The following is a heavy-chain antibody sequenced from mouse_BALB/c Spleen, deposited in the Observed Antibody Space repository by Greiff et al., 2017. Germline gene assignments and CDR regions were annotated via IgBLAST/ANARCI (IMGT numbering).Heavy chain of an antibody. CDR3: ARLNDYFDY. J-gene: IGHJ2*01. CDR2: INPYYGST. V-gene: IGHV1-39*01. D-gene: IGHD2-3*01. CDR1: GYSFTDYI. Sequence: VQLQQTGPELVKPGASVKISCKASGYSFTDYIMLWVKQSHGKSLEWIGNINPYYGSTSYNLKFKGKATLTVDKSASTAYMQLNSLTSEDSAVYYCARLNDYFDYWGQGTTLTVSS.